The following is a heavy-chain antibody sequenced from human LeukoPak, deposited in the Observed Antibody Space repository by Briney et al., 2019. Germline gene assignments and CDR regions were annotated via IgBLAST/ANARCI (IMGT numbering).Heavy chain of an antibody. V-gene: IGHV1-2*02. J-gene: IGHJ5*02. D-gene: IGHD4-17*01. CDR2: INPNSGGT. CDR1: GYTFTGYY. CDR3: ARDPNLRYDWFDP. Sequence: ASVKVSCKASGYTFTGYYMHWVRQAPGQGLEWMGWINPNSGGTNYAQKFQGRVAMTRDTSISTAYMELSRLRPDDTAVYYCARDPNLRYDWFDPWGQGTLVTVSS.